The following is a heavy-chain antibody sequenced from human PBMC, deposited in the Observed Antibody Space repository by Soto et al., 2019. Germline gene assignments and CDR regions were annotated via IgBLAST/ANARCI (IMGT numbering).Heavy chain of an antibody. CDR3: AKGQRPLRLSSLLICVV. CDR1: GFTFSSYA. CDR2: ISGSGGST. Sequence: GGSLRLSCAASGFTFSSYAMSWVRQAPGKGLEWVSAISGSGGSTYYADSVKGRFTISRDNSKNTLYLQMNSLRAEDTAVYYCAKGQRPLRLSSLLICVVWGKGTTVTVPS. D-gene: IGHD6-6*01. V-gene: IGHV3-23*01. J-gene: IGHJ6*03.